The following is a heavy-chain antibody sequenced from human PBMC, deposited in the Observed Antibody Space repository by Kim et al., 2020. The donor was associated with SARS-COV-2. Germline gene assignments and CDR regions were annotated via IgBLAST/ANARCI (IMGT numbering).Heavy chain of an antibody. CDR3: ARGPDCSRTSCYYWFDP. CDR1: GYTFTSYD. Sequence: ASVKVSCKASGYTFTSYDINWVRQATGQGLEWMGWMNPNSGNTGYAQKFQGRVTMTRNTSISTAYMELSSLRSEDTAVYYCARGPDCSRTSCYYWFDPWGQGTLVTVSS. J-gene: IGHJ5*02. V-gene: IGHV1-8*01. CDR2: MNPNSGNT. D-gene: IGHD2-2*01.